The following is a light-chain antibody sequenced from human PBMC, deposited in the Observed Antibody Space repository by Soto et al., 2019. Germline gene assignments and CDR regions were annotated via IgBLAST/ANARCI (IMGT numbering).Light chain of an antibody. CDR1: QSVYSY. J-gene: IGKJ4*01. CDR3: QHRNDWPFT. Sequence: EVVLTQSPATLSLSPGERATLSCRASQSVYSYLAWYQQKPGHPPRLLISDVSNRATGIPARFSGSGYGTDFTLTISSLEPEDFAVYYCQHRNDWPFTFGGGTKVELK. CDR2: DVS. V-gene: IGKV3-11*01.